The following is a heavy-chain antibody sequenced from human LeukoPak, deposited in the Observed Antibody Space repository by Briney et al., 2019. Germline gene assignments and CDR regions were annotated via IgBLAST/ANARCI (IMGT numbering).Heavy chain of an antibody. Sequence: GGSLRLSCAASGFTFSDHYMDWVRQAPGKGLEWVGRTRNKANSYTTEYAASVKGRFTISRDDSKNSLYLQMNRLKTEDAAVYYCASGVDYYGSGSEGYFDYWGQGTLVTVSS. CDR1: GFTFSDHY. D-gene: IGHD3-10*01. J-gene: IGHJ4*02. V-gene: IGHV3-72*01. CDR2: TRNKANSYTT. CDR3: ASGVDYYGSGSEGYFDY.